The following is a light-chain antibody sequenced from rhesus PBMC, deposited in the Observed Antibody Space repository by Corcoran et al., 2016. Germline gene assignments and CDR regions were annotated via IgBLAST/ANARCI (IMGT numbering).Light chain of an antibody. V-gene: IGKV2-82*02. CDR3: MQGLWSPWT. CDR2: LVS. CDR1: RSLLNSDGKTY. Sequence: DTVMTQTPLSLPVSLGEPASISCRSSRSLLNSDGKTYLYWYLKKPGQSPQLLMYLVSKRASGVPDKFTGSGSGTDFTLKISRVEAEDVGLYFCMQGLWSPWTFGPGTKVEVK. J-gene: IGKJ1*01.